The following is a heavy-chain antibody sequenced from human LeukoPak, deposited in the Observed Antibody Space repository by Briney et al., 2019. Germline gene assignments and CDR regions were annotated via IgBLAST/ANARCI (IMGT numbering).Heavy chain of an antibody. CDR1: GYTFTSYG. V-gene: IGHV1-18*01. J-gene: IGHJ6*03. Sequence: ASVKVSCKASGYTFTSYGISWVRQAPGQGLEWMGWISTYTGNTNYLQKLQGRVTMSTDTSTSTAYMGLRSLRSDDTAVYFCAKGGGSSSPYYYYYMDVWGKGTTVTISS. D-gene: IGHD6-6*01. CDR3: AKGGGSSSPYYYYYMDV. CDR2: ISTYTGNT.